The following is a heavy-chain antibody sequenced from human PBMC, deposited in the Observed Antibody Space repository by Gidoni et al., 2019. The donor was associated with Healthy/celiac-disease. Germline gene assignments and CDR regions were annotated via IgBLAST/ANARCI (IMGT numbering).Heavy chain of an antibody. V-gene: IGHV3-30*18. D-gene: IGHD3-22*01. CDR2: ISYDGSNK. CDR3: AKESDYYDSSGYYTLDY. Sequence: VAVISYDGSNKYYADSVKGRFTISRDNSKNTLYLQMNSLRAEDTAVYYCAKESDYYDSSGYYTLDYWGQGTLVTVSS. J-gene: IGHJ4*02.